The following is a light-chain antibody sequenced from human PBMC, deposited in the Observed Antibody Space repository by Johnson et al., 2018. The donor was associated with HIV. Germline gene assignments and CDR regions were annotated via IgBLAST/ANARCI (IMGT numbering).Light chain of an antibody. J-gene: IGLJ1*01. V-gene: IGLV1-51*02. CDR1: SSNIGNNY. Sequence: QSVLTQPPSVSAAPGQKVTISCSGSSSNIGNNYVSWYQQLPGTAPKLLIYENNKRPSGIPDRFSGSKSGTSATLGITGLQTGDEAEYYCGTWDSSLSAYVLGTGTKVTVL. CDR2: ENN. CDR3: GTWDSSLSAYV.